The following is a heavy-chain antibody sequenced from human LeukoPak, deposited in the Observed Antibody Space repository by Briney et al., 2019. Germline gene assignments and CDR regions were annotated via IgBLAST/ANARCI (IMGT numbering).Heavy chain of an antibody. V-gene: IGHV4-59*01. CDR2: IYYSGST. CDR3: ARDGVRPTYYDLLTGMDV. Sequence: PSETLSLTCTVSGGSISSYYWGWIRQPPGRGLEWIGYIYYSGSTNYNPSLKSRVTISVDTSKNQFSLKLSSVTAADTAVYYCARDGVRPTYYDLLTGMDVWGKGTTVTVSS. D-gene: IGHD3-9*01. J-gene: IGHJ6*04. CDR1: GGSISSYY.